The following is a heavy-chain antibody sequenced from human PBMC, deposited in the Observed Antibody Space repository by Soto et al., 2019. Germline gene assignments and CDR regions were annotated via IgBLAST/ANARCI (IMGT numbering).Heavy chain of an antibody. V-gene: IGHV4-39*01. CDR2: IYYSGST. Sequence: QLQLQESGPGLVKPSETLSLTCTVSGGSISSSSYYWGWIRQPPGKGLEWIGSIYYSGSTYYNPSIKSRVTISVDTSKNQFSLKLSSVTAADTAVYYCARHLDTMTGYHFDPGGQETLVTVSS. D-gene: IGHD3-9*01. CDR3: ARHLDTMTGYHFDP. CDR1: GGSISSSSYY. J-gene: IGHJ5*02.